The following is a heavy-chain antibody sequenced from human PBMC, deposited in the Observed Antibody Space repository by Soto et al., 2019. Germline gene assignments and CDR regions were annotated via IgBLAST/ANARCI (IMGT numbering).Heavy chain of an antibody. CDR1: GFTFSSYG. CDR2: ISYDGSNK. D-gene: IGHD3-3*01. V-gene: IGHV3-30*18. Sequence: QVQLVESGGGVVQPGRSLRLSCAASGFTFSSYGMHWVRQAPGKGLEWVAVISYDGSNKYYADSVKGRFTISRDNSKNTLYLQMNSLRAEDTAVYYCAKGSVPYYDFWSGYPLEDWGQGTLVTVSS. J-gene: IGHJ4*02. CDR3: AKGSVPYYDFWSGYPLED.